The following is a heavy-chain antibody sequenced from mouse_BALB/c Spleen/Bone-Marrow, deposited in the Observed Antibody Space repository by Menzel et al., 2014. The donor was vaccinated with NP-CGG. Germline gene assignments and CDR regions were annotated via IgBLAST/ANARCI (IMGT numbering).Heavy chain of an antibody. D-gene: IGHD2-12*01. V-gene: IGHV1-80*01. CDR3: ARFYYRYHDFDMDF. Sequence: QVQLQQSGAELVRPGSSVNISCKASGYAFSNYWMNWVKQTPGQGLEWIGQIYPGDGDTNYNGKFKGKATLTTDKSSSTAYMQVSNLTSEDSAVYVCARFYYRYHDFDMDFWGQGTSVTVSS. CDR2: IYPGDGDT. J-gene: IGHJ4*01. CDR1: GYAFSNYW.